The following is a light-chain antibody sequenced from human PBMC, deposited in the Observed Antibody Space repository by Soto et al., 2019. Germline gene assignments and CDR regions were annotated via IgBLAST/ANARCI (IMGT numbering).Light chain of an antibody. J-gene: IGKJ2*01. V-gene: IGKV1-5*03. Sequence: DIQMTQSPPTLSASVGDRVTISCRASRIIGNWLAWYQQKPGKAPKLLIYVASTLESGVPSRFSGSGSGTEFTLTISGLQPEDFATYYRQQYNTYSFGQGTHVEIK. CDR2: VAS. CDR1: RIIGNW. CDR3: QQYNTYS.